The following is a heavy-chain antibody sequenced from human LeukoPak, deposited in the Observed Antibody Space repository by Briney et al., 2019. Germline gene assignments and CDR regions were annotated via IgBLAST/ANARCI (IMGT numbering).Heavy chain of an antibody. J-gene: IGHJ4*02. V-gene: IGHV1-18*04. CDR2: ISAYSGNT. D-gene: IGHD6-13*01. CDR3: ARGGISSADYFFDY. CDR1: GYIFSNHG. Sequence: ASVKVSCKASGYIFSNHGISWVRQAPGQGLEGMGWISAYSGNTNSAQKVQGRVTVTTDTSTSTAYMELRSLRSDDTAVYYCARGGISSADYFFDYWGQGTLVTVSS.